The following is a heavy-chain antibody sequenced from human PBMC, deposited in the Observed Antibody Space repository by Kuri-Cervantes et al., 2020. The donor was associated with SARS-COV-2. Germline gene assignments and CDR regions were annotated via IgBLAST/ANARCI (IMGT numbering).Heavy chain of an antibody. CDR1: GGPISSSSYY. CDR3: ARGTLGITMIVVVNAYYYYGMDV. CDR2: IYYSGST. Sequence: SETLSLTCTVSGGPISSSSYYWGWIRQPPGKGLEWIGSIYYSGSTYYNPSLKSRVTISVDTSKNQFSLKLSSVTAADTAVYYCARGTLGITMIVVVNAYYYYGMDVWGQGTTVTVSS. V-gene: IGHV4-39*07. J-gene: IGHJ6*02. D-gene: IGHD3-22*01.